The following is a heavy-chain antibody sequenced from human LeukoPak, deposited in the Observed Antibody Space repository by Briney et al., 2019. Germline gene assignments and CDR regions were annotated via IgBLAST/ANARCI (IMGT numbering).Heavy chain of an antibody. V-gene: IGHV4-39*07. Sequence: SETLSLTCTVSGGSISSSSYYWGWIRQPPGTGLEYIGSMFYSGSTYYNPSLKSRVTISVDTSKNQFSLKLSSVTAADTAVYYCARGPYSSSWSYWGQGTLVTVSS. D-gene: IGHD6-13*01. CDR1: GGSISSSSYY. J-gene: IGHJ4*02. CDR2: MFYSGST. CDR3: ARGPYSSSWSY.